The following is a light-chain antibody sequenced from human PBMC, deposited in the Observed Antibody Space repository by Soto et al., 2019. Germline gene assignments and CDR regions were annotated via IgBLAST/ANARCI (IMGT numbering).Light chain of an antibody. CDR3: QQSFSPLWT. J-gene: IGKJ1*01. Sequence: DIQMTQSPSSLSASVGDRVTITCRASQSISYYLNWDQQKPGKAPKLLIYAASSMQSGVPSRFSGSGSETDFTLTISSLQPDDSATYYCQQSFSPLWTFGQGTKVEV. CDR1: QSISYY. CDR2: AAS. V-gene: IGKV1-39*01.